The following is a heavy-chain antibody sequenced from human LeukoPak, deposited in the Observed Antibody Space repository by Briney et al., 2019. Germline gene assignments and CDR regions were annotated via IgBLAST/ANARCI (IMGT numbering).Heavy chain of an antibody. J-gene: IGHJ4*02. CDR1: GYTFTTYA. CDR2: INGDNGNT. V-gene: IGHV1-3*01. D-gene: IGHD6-19*01. Sequence: ASVKVSCKASGYTFTTYAMHWVRQAPGQRLEWMGWINGDNGNTNYAQKLQGRVTMTTDTSTSTAYMELRSLRSDDTAVYYCARVAAGENYWGQGTLVTVSS. CDR3: ARVAAGENY.